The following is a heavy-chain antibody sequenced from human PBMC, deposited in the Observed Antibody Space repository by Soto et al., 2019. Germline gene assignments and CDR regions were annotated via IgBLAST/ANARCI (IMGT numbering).Heavy chain of an antibody. CDR2: ISYDGSNK. CDR3: AREFGIMVYGMDV. Sequence: GGSLRLSCAASGFTFSSYAMHWVRQAPGKGLEWVAVISYDGSNKYYADSVKGRFTISRDNSKNTLYLQMNSLRAEDTAVYYCAREFGIMVYGMDVWGQGTTVTVSS. D-gene: IGHD2-8*01. CDR1: GFTFSSYA. J-gene: IGHJ6*02. V-gene: IGHV3-30-3*01.